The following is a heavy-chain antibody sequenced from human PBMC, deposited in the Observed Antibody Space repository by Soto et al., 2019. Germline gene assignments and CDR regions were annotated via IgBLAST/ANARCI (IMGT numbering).Heavy chain of an antibody. Sequence: SVKVSCKASGGTFSSYAISWVRQAPGQGLEWMGGIIPIFGTANYAQKFQGRVTITADESTSTAYMELSSLRSEDTAVYYCARENVLRITMVRGVIAYYYYGMDVWGQGTTVTVSS. V-gene: IGHV1-69*13. D-gene: IGHD3-10*01. CDR2: IIPIFGTA. CDR1: GGTFSSYA. CDR3: ARENVLRITMVRGVIAYYYYGMDV. J-gene: IGHJ6*02.